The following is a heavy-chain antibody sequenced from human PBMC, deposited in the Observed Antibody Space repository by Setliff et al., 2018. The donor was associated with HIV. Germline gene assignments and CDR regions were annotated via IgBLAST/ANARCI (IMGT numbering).Heavy chain of an antibody. V-gene: IGHV4-61*09. D-gene: IGHD1-26*01. CDR2: IYTTGST. J-gene: IGHJ3*02. CDR1: GGSIGSGSHY. Sequence: SETLSLTCTVSGGSIGSGSHYWSWIRQPAGKGLEWIGHIYTTGSTNYNPSLKSRVTISVDTSNNQFSLRLTSMTAADTAVYYCAKTSVGATGLYAFDIWGQGTMVTVSS. CDR3: AKTSVGATGLYAFDI.